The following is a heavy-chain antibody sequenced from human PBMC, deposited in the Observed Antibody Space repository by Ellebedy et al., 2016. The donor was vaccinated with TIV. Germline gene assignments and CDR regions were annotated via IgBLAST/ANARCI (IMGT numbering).Heavy chain of an antibody. CDR2: INPSGGTT. CDR3: ARDRQTQNWFDP. CDR1: GYTFTSYY. V-gene: IGHV1-46*01. Sequence: ASVKVSXXASGYTFTSYYMHWVRQAPGQGLEWMGIINPSGGTTIYAQKFQGRVTMTRDTSTSTVYMKLSSLRSEDTAMYYCARDRQTQNWFDPWGQGTLVTVSS. D-gene: IGHD4-23*01. J-gene: IGHJ5*02.